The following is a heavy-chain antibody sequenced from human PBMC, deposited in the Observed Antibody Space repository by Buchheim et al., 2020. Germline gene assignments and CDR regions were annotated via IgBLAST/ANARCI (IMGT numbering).Heavy chain of an antibody. V-gene: IGHV4-34*01. CDR3: ARGRSIAARRFFDY. CDR2: INHSGST. Sequence: QVQLQQWGAGLLKPSETLSLTCTVYGGSFSGYYWSWIRQPPGKGLEWIGEINHSGSTNYNPSLKSRVTISVDTSKNQFSLKLSSVTAADTAVYYCARGRSIAARRFFDYWGQGTL. J-gene: IGHJ4*02. CDR1: GGSFSGYY. D-gene: IGHD6-6*01.